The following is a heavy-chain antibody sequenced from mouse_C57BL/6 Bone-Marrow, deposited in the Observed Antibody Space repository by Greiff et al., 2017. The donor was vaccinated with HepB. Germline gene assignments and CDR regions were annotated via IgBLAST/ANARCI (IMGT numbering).Heavy chain of an antibody. CDR3: ARPQYYYGSSYWYFDV. CDR1: GFTFSDYY. CDR2: ISNGGGST. J-gene: IGHJ1*03. Sequence: EVQRVESGGGLVQPGGSLKLSCAASGFTFSDYYMYWVRQTPEKRLEWVAYISNGGGSTYYPDTVKGRFTISRDNAKNTLYLQMSRLKSEDTAMYYCARPQYYYGSSYWYFDVWGTGTTVTVSS. V-gene: IGHV5-12*01. D-gene: IGHD1-1*01.